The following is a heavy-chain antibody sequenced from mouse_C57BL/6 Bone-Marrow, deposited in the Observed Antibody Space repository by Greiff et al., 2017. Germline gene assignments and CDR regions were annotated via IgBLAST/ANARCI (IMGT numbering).Heavy chain of an antibody. CDR1: GFNIKDDY. J-gene: IGHJ3*01. Sequence: VHVKQSGAELVRPGASVKLSCTASGFNIKDDYMHWVKQRPEQGLEWIGWIDPENGDTEYASKFQGKATITADTSSNTAYLQLSSLTSEDTAVYYCTVDGYYPFAYWGQGTLVTVSA. V-gene: IGHV14-4*01. CDR2: IDPENGDT. CDR3: TVDGYYPFAY. D-gene: IGHD2-3*01.